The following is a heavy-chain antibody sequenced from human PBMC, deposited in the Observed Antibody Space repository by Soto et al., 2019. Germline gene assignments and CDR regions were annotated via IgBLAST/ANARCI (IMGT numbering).Heavy chain of an antibody. D-gene: IGHD3-22*01. CDR3: AADDMTAVV. J-gene: IGHJ4*02. CDR2: IVAGSGKT. V-gene: IGHV1-58*02. Sequence: SVKVSCKVSGYTLTELSMHWVRQARGQRLEWIGGIVAGSGKTNYAQKFQERVSITRDMSTSRVYMELSSLTSEDTAVYYCAADDMTAVVWGQGAQVTVSS. CDR1: GYTLTELS.